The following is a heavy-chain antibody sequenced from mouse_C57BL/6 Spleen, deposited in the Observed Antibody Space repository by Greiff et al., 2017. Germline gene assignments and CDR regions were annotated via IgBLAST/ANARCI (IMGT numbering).Heavy chain of an antibody. CDR1: GFTFSSYA. Sequence: DVMLVESGGGLVKPGGSLKISCAASGFTFSSYAMSWVRQTPEKRLEWVATISDGGSYTYYPDNVKGRFTISRDNAKNKLYMHMSHLKSEDTAMYFCARGRDDYDGYFDYWGQGATLTVSS. D-gene: IGHD2-4*01. J-gene: IGHJ2*01. V-gene: IGHV5-4*03. CDR2: ISDGGSYT. CDR3: ARGRDDYDGYFDY.